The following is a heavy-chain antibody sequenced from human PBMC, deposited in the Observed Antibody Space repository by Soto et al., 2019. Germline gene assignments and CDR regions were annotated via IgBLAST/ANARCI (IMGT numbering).Heavy chain of an antibody. Sequence: PSETLSLTCTVSGGSISSGSYYWCLIRQPPGKGLEGIGSIYYSGSTYYNPSLKSRVTISVDTSKNQFSLKLSSVTAADTAVYYCARNPYYYDSSGYVEQGAVFAIWGQGTMVIVSS. CDR2: IYYSGST. CDR1: GGSISSGSYY. D-gene: IGHD3-22*01. CDR3: ARNPYYYDSSGYVEQGAVFAI. V-gene: IGHV4-39*01. J-gene: IGHJ3*02.